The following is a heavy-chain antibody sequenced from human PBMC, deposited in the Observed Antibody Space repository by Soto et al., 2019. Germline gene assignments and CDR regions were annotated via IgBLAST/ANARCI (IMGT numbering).Heavy chain of an antibody. CDR3: ARCRPHLDY. J-gene: IGHJ4*02. CDR1: GGSFRNYY. V-gene: IGHV4-4*07. CDR2: FSTNENT. Sequence: SESLSLSCTVSGGSFRNYYWSWIRQPAGKGLEWIGRFSTNENTNYNPTLKRRVTSSIDTSKNQCSLKVSSVTAADTAVYYCARCRPHLDYWGQGTLVTVSS.